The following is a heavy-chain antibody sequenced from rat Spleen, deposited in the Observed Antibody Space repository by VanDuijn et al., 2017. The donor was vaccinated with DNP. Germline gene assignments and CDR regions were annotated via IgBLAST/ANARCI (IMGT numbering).Heavy chain of an antibody. CDR1: GLTFSYYA. Sequence: EVQLVESGGGLVQPGRSLKLSCAASGLTFSYYAMAWVRQAPTKGLEWVASITNSGSDTKYRDSVQGRFTISRDNEKNTLYRQMDSLRSEDTATYYCKLGGAYWGQGVMVTVSS. V-gene: IGHV5S13*01. D-gene: IGHD5-1*01. CDR3: KLGGAY. CDR2: ITNSGSDT. J-gene: IGHJ2*01.